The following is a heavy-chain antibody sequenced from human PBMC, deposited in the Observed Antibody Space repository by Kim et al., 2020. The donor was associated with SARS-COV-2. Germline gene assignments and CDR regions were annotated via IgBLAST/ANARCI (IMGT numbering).Heavy chain of an antibody. Sequence: ASVKVSCKASGYTFTTYAMQWVRRAPGQRLEWMGWINPGKGTTKYSEKFQGRVTITRDTSARTAYMELSSLRPEDTAVYYCARSVAIMPPGMDVWGQGTTVTVSS. V-gene: IGHV1-3*01. J-gene: IGHJ6*02. CDR1: GYTFTTYA. CDR3: ARSVAIMPPGMDV. D-gene: IGHD2-21*01. CDR2: INPGKGTT.